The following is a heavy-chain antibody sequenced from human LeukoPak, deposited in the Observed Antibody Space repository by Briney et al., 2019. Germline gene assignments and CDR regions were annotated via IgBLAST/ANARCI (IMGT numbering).Heavy chain of an antibody. J-gene: IGHJ5*01. CDR1: GYTFTSYG. V-gene: IGHV1-18*01. CDR2: MSAYNGNT. D-gene: IGHD3-16*01. CDR3: ARNQKRGNWSWFPP. Sequence: GASVKVSCKASGYTFTSYGIIWVRQAPGQGLEWLGWMSAYNGNTNYAEKLQGRVTMTTDTSTSTAYMELRSLRSDDTAVYYCARNQKRGNWSWFPPWGQGTLVTVSS.